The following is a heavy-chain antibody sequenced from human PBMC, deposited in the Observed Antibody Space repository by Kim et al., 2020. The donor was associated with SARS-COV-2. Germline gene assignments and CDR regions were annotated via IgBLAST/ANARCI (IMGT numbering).Heavy chain of an antibody. D-gene: IGHD3-10*01. V-gene: IGHV1-8*01. Sequence: ASVKVSCKASGYTFTSYDINWVRQATGQGLEWMGWMNPNSGNTGYAQKFQGRVTMTRNTSISTAYMELSSLRSEDTAVYYCARGSPLWFGERYWFDPWGQGTLVTVSS. CDR1: GYTFTSYD. CDR2: MNPNSGNT. J-gene: IGHJ5*02. CDR3: ARGSPLWFGERYWFDP.